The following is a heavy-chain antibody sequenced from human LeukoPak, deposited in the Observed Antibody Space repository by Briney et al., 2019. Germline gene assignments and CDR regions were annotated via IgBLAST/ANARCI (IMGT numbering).Heavy chain of an antibody. CDR2: IKEDGSQK. D-gene: IGHD3-16*01. V-gene: IGHV3-7*01. CDR3: VRNLAYDSFDI. J-gene: IGHJ3*02. CDR1: RFTFSTSW. Sequence: GGSLRLSCAASRFTFSTSWMAWVRQAPGKGLEWVATIKEDGSQKYYVDFVKGRFTISRDNAKNSLSLQMNSLRVEGTAVYFCVRNLAYDSFDIWGQGTMVTVSS.